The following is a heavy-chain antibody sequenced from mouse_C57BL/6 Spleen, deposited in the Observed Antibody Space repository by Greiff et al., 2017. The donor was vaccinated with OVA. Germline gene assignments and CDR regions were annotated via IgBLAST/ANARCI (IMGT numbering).Heavy chain of an antibody. J-gene: IGHJ1*03. V-gene: IGHV1-54*01. CDR3: ARSTVVAHWYFDV. CDR1: GYAFTNYL. CDR2: INPGSGGT. Sequence: QVQLKESGAELVRPGTSVKVSCKASGYAFTNYLIEWVKQRPGQGLEWIGVINPGSGGTNYNEKFKGKATLTADKSSSTAYMQLSSLTSEDSAVYFCARSTVVAHWYFDVWGTGTTVTVSS. D-gene: IGHD1-1*01.